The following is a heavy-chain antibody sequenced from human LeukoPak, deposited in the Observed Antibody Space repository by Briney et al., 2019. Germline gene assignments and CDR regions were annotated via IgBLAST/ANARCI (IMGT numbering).Heavy chain of an antibody. D-gene: IGHD6-13*01. CDR1: GFTFSSYG. Sequence: GGSLRLSCAASGFTFSSYGMRWVRQAPGKGLEWVAVISYDGSNKYYADSVKGRFTISRDNSKNTLYLQMNSLRAEDTAVYYCAKGSRGSSSSWYYFDYWGQGTLVTVSS. CDR2: ISYDGSNK. CDR3: AKGSRGSSSSWYYFDY. J-gene: IGHJ4*02. V-gene: IGHV3-30*18.